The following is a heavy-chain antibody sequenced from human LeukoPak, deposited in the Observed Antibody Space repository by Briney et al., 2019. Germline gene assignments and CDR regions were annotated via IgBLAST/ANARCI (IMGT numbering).Heavy chain of an antibody. J-gene: IGHJ6*03. CDR3: ARGRLKDYDFWSGYYTSTYYYYYMDV. CDR1: GGSFSGYY. V-gene: IGHV4-34*01. CDR2: INHSGST. Sequence: ASETLSLTCAVYGGSFSGYYWSWIRQPPGKGLEWIGEINHSGSTNYNPSLKSRVTISVDTSKNQFSLKLSSVTAADTAVYYCARGRLKDYDFWSGYYTSTYYYYYMDVWVKGTTVTVSS. D-gene: IGHD3-3*01.